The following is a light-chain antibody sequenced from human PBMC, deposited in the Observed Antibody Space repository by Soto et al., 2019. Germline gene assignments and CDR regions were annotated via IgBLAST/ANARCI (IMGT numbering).Light chain of an antibody. CDR2: EVS. V-gene: IGLV2-14*01. CDR1: SSDVGGYNY. Sequence: QSVLTQPASVSGSPGQSITISCTGTSSDVGGYNYVSWFQQHPGKAPKLKIYEVSNRPSGVSNRFSGSKSGNTASLTISELQAEDEADYYSTSFTTIGTWVVGGGTKLTVL. CDR3: TSFTTIGTWV. J-gene: IGLJ3*02.